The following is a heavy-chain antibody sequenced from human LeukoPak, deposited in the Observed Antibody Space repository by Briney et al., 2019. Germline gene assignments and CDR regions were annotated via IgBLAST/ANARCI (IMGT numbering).Heavy chain of an antibody. V-gene: IGHV1-8*01. Sequence: ASVNVSCKTSGYTFFSYDINWVRQATGQGLEWMGWMDPKNGDARFAQKFQGRVTMTRSTSISTAYMELSSLRSEDTAVYYCARGPLTTYYFGSGSYYIAEWGQGTLVTVSP. D-gene: IGHD3-10*01. CDR1: GYTFFSYD. CDR3: ARGPLTTYYFGSGSYYIAE. J-gene: IGHJ4*02. CDR2: MDPKNGDA.